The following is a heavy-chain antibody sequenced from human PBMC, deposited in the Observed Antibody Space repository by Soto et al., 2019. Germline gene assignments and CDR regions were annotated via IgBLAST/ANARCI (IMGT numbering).Heavy chain of an antibody. Sequence: EVQMVESGGGLVRPGGSLRLSCAASGFTFSYYWMHWVRQAPGKGLVWVSRIHSDGSSTTYADFVKGRFIISRVNARNTVDLQMNIGRVEVTAVYYCARGDRGAFDLWGQGKVVTVS. D-gene: IGHD1-26*01. J-gene: IGHJ3*01. CDR1: GFTFSYYW. V-gene: IGHV3-74*01. CDR3: ARGDRGAFDL. CDR2: IHSDGSST.